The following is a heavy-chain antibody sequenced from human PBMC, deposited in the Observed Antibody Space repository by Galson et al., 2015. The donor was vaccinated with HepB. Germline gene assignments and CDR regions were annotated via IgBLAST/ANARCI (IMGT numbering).Heavy chain of an antibody. CDR3: ARDSSGWYRGPLGWFDP. V-gene: IGHV1-69*04. Sequence: SVKVSCKASGGTFSSYAISWVRQAPGQGLEWMGRVIPILGIANYAQKFQGRVTITADKSTSTAYMELSSLRSEETAVYYCARDSSGWYRGPLGWFDPWGQGTLVTVSS. D-gene: IGHD6-19*01. J-gene: IGHJ5*02. CDR1: GGTFSSYA. CDR2: VIPILGIA.